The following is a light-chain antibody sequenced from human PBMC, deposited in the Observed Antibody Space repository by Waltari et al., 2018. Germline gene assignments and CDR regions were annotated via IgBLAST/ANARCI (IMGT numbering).Light chain of an antibody. CDR3: CSYAGSYTWV. Sequence: QSALTQPRSVSGSPGQSVTISCTGTSSDVVGYNYVSWHQQHPGKAPKLMIYDVSKRPSGVPDRFSGSKSVNTASLTISGLQAEDDADYYCCSYAGSYTWVFGGGTKLTVL. J-gene: IGLJ3*02. V-gene: IGLV2-11*01. CDR1: SSDVVGYNY. CDR2: DVS.